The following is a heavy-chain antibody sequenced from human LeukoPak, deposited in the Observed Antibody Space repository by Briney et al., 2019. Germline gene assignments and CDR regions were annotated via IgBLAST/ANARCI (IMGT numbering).Heavy chain of an antibody. D-gene: IGHD2/OR15-2a*01. Sequence: PSETLSLTCTVSGGSISSYYWSWIRQSPGKALEWIGSISYSVTPRYSPSLESRLLISVDRSENRVSLRLNSATAADTAVYYCAREMVGDYFFDLWGRGTLVTVSS. J-gene: IGHJ2*01. CDR3: AREMVGDYFFDL. V-gene: IGHV4-59*01. CDR1: GGSISSYY. CDR2: ISYSVTP.